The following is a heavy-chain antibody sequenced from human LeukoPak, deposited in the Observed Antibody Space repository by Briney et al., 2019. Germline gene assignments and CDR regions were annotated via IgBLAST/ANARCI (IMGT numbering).Heavy chain of an antibody. Sequence: ASVKVSCKASGYTFTSYYMHWVRQAPGQGLEWMGIINPSGGSTSYPQKFQGRVTMTRDTSTSTVYMELSSLRSEDTAVYYCAREYYYGSGSYSGPDYWGQGTLVTVSS. CDR3: AREYYYGSGSYSGPDY. D-gene: IGHD3-10*01. J-gene: IGHJ4*02. V-gene: IGHV1-46*01. CDR1: GYTFTSYY. CDR2: INPSGGST.